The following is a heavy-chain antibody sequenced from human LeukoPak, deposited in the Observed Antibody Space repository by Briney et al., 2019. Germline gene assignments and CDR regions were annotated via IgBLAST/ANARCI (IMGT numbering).Heavy chain of an antibody. Sequence: GASVKVSCKASGYTFTTYVINWVRQATGQGLEWMGWMNPNSGNTGYAQKFQGRVTITRNTSISTAYKELSSLRSEDTAVYYCAREGRGYCSSTSCYMQHFDYWGQGTLVTVSS. CDR3: AREGRGYCSSTSCYMQHFDY. CDR1: GYTFTTYV. CDR2: MNPNSGNT. V-gene: IGHV1-8*03. D-gene: IGHD2-2*01. J-gene: IGHJ4*02.